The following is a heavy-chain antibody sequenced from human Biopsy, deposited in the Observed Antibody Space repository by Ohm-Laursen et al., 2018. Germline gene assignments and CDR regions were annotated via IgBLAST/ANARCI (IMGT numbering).Heavy chain of an antibody. J-gene: IGHJ6*02. V-gene: IGHV3-9*01. Sequence: SLRLSCAASGFTFSSYTMSWVRQAPGKGLEWVSGISWNSGIKDYADSVKGRFAISRDNAKNSLYLQMHSLRAEDTAVYYCARDTRWSPYSMDVWGQGTTVTVSS. CDR3: ARDTRWSPYSMDV. CDR1: GFTFSSYT. CDR2: ISWNSGIK. D-gene: IGHD4-23*01.